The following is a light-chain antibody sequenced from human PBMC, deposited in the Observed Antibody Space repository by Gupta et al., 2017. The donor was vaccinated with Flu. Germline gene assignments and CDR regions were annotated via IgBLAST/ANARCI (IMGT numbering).Light chain of an antibody. CDR1: QSISRW. Sequence: DIQMTQSPSTLSASVGDRVIITCRASQSISRWVAWYQQKPGKAPKFLIYEASRVESGVPSRFSGSGSGTEFTLTISSRQPEDCAYYYCQHEENSPMTFGRGTKVDIK. J-gene: IGKJ4*01. CDR3: QHEENSPMT. V-gene: IGKV1-5*03. CDR2: EAS.